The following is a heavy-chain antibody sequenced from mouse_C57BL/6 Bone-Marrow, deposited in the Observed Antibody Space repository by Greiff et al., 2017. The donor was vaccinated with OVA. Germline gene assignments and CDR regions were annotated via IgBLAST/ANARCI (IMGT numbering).Heavy chain of an antibody. CDR2: IYPRSGNT. V-gene: IGHV1-81*01. Sequence: VQVVESGAELARPGASVKLSCKASGYTFTSSDISWVKQRTGQGLEWIGEIYPRSGNTYYTEKFKGKATLTADTSSSTAYMELRSLTSEDSAVYFCARGLLLFDYGGQGTTLTVSA. J-gene: IGHJ2*01. CDR1: GYTFTSSD. D-gene: IGHD2-3*01. CDR3: ARGLLLFDY.